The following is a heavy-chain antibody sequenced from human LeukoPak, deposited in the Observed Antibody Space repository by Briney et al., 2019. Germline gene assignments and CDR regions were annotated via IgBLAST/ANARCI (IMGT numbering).Heavy chain of an antibody. J-gene: IGHJ4*02. CDR3: ATGGIYSLLDY. Sequence: ASVKVSCKVSGHTLTDLSTHWVRQTPGGGLEWMGGHDPEDGETIYAQKFQGRVTMTEDTSTDTAYMELSSLRSEDTAVYYCATGGIYSLLDYWGQGTLVTVSS. V-gene: IGHV1-24*01. D-gene: IGHD1-26*01. CDR2: HDPEDGET. CDR1: GHTLTDLS.